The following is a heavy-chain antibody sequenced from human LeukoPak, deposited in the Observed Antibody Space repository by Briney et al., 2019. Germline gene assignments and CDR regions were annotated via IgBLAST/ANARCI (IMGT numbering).Heavy chain of an antibody. CDR1: GFTFSDHY. Sequence: GGSLRLSCAVSGFTFSDHYMDWVRQAPGKGLEWIGRSRNEGHSYSTDFAASVRGRAALSRDHTRDSLYLQINSLRTDDTAVYYCVALLRGIGYWGQGTLVTVSS. V-gene: IGHV3-72*01. CDR2: SRNEGHSYST. D-gene: IGHD3-10*01. J-gene: IGHJ4*02. CDR3: VALLRGIGY.